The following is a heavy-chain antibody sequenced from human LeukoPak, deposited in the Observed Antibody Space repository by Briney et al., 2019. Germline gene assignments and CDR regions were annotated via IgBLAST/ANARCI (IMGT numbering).Heavy chain of an antibody. CDR3: ARGPLGYCSSTSCYSTGWFDP. Sequence: ASVKVSCKASGYTFTGYYMHWVRQAPGQGLEWMGWINPNSGGTNYAQKFQGWVTMTRDTSISTAYMELSRLRSDDTAVYYCARGPLGYCSSTSCYSTGWFDPWGQGTLVTVSS. J-gene: IGHJ5*02. D-gene: IGHD2-2*01. CDR1: GYTFTGYY. V-gene: IGHV1-2*04. CDR2: INPNSGGT.